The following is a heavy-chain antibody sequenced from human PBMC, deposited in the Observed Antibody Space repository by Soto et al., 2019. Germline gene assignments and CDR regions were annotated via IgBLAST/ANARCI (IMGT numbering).Heavy chain of an antibody. J-gene: IGHJ4*02. V-gene: IGHV3-74*01. CDR1: GFVFTNCW. D-gene: IGHD6-13*01. CDR2: IDTSGHST. Sequence: LRLSCEASGFVFTNCWMHWVRHVPGKGLVWVARIDTSGHSTNYAESVKGRFTISRDNAKNTVSLQMNSLRVEDTGVYYCAKDSWYFDLWSQGSQVTVSS. CDR3: AKDSWYFDL.